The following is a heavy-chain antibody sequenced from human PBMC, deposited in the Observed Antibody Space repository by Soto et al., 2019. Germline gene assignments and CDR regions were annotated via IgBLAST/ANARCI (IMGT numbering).Heavy chain of an antibody. J-gene: IGHJ6*02. Sequence: ASVKVSCKASGGTFSSYAISWVRQAPGQGLEWMGGIIPIFGTANYAQKFQGRVTITADESTSTAYMELSSLRSEDTAVYYCARLRMRYCSSTSCYGGHYYYYGMDVWGQGTTVTVSS. V-gene: IGHV1-69*13. CDR3: ARLRMRYCSSTSCYGGHYYYYGMDV. D-gene: IGHD2-2*01. CDR1: GGTFSSYA. CDR2: IIPIFGTA.